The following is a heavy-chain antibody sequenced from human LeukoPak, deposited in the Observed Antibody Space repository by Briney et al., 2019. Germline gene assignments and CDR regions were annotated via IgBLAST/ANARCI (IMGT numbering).Heavy chain of an antibody. D-gene: IGHD6-13*01. Sequence: GGSLRLSCAASGFTLSSYSMNWVRQAPGKGLEWVSSISSSSSYIYYADSVKGRFTISRDNAKNSLYLQMNSLRAEDTAVYYCARDLTRYSSSWYYFDYWGQGTLVTVSS. J-gene: IGHJ4*02. CDR2: ISSSSSYI. CDR1: GFTLSSYS. CDR3: ARDLTRYSSSWYYFDY. V-gene: IGHV3-21*01.